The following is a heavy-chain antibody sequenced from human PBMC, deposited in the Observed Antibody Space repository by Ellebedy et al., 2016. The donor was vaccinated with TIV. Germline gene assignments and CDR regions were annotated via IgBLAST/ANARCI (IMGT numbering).Heavy chain of an antibody. CDR1: GYTFTSYG. Sequence: ASVKVSCXASGYTFTSYGISWVRQAPGQGLEWMGWISAYNGNTNYAQKLQGRVTMTTDTSTSTAYMELRSLRSDDTAVYYCARFPWLLYGDCWFDPWGQGTLVTVSS. J-gene: IGHJ5*02. CDR2: ISAYNGNT. CDR3: ARFPWLLYGDCWFDP. V-gene: IGHV1-18*01. D-gene: IGHD3/OR15-3a*01.